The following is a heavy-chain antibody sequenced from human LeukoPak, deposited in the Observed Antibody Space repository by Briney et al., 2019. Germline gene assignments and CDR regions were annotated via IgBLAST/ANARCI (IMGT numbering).Heavy chain of an antibody. D-gene: IGHD2-15*01. V-gene: IGHV1-8*01. CDR2: INPNSGNR. CDR1: AYTLSSNG. Sequence: GASVKVSCKISAYTLSSNGINWVRQATGQGLEWMGWINPNSGNRGYAQKFQGRVTITRDTSISTAYMELSSLRSEDTAVYYCARVDGSPDYWGQGTLVTVSS. J-gene: IGHJ4*02. CDR3: ARVDGSPDY.